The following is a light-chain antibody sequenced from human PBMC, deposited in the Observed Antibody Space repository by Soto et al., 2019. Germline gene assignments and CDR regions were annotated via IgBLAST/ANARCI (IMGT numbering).Light chain of an antibody. J-gene: IGKJ1*01. V-gene: IGKV1-5*03. CDR1: QSISSW. CDR3: QQYNSYSRT. Sequence: DIQMTQSPSTLSASVGDRVTITCRASQSISSWLAWYQQKPGKAPKLLIYKASSLESGVPSRFSGSGSGTEFTLNISSLQADDFATYYCQQYNSYSRTFGQGTKVEIK. CDR2: KAS.